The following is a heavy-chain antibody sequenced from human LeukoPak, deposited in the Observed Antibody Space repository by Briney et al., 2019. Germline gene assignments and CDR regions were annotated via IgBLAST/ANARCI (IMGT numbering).Heavy chain of an antibody. V-gene: IGHV1-24*01. J-gene: IGHJ6*02. Sequence: ASVKVSCKVSGYTLTELSMHWVRQAPGKGLEWMGGFDPEDGETIYAQKFQGRVTMTEDTSTDTAYMELSSLRSEDTAVYYCATLNYYYYGMDVWGQGNTVTVSS. CDR1: GYTLTELS. CDR3: ATLNYYYYGMDV. CDR2: FDPEDGET.